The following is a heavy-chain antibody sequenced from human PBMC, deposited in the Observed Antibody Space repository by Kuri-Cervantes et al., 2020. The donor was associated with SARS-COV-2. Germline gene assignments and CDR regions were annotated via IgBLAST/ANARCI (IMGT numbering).Heavy chain of an antibody. Sequence: GESLKISCAASGFTFSNYAMSWVRQAPGKGLKWVSVITGSGDSTYYADSVKGRFTISRDNSKNTLYLQMNSLRAEDTAVYYCARVLIPRAFDNWGQGTMVTVSS. J-gene: IGHJ3*02. CDR2: ITGSGDST. CDR3: ARVLIPRAFDN. CDR1: GFTFSNYA. V-gene: IGHV3-23*01. D-gene: IGHD3-10*01.